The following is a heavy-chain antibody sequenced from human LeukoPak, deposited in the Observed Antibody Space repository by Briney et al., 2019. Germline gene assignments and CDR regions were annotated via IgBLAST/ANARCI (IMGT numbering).Heavy chain of an antibody. CDR3: ARAYVYGDYYWFDP. CDR1: GFTFSSYW. D-gene: IGHD4-17*01. J-gene: IGHJ5*02. CDR2: IKQGGSEK. V-gene: IGHV3-7*01. Sequence: PGGSLRLSCAASGFTFSSYWMSWVRQAPGKGLEWVANIKQGGSEKYYVDSVKGRFTISRDNAKNSLYLQMNSLRAEDTAVYYCARAYVYGDYYWFDPWGQGTLVTVSS.